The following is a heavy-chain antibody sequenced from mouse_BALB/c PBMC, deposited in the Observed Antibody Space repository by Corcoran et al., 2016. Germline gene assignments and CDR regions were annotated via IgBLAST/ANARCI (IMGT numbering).Heavy chain of an antibody. CDR3: ASGLRSWYFDV. CDR1: GYTFTSYV. J-gene: IGHJ1*01. D-gene: IGHD3-1*01. Sequence: EVQLQQSGPELVKPGASVKMSCKASGYTFTSYVMHWVKQKPGQGLEWIGYINPYNDGTKYNEKFKGKATLTSDKSSSIAYMELSSLTSEDSAVYYCASGLRSWYFDVWGAGTTVTVSS. V-gene: IGHV1S136*01. CDR2: INPYNDGT.